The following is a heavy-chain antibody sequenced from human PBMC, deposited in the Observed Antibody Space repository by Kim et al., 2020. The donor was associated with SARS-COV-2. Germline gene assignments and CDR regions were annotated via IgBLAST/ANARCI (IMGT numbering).Heavy chain of an antibody. CDR1: GGSISSSSYY. Sequence: SETLSLTCSVSGGSISSSSYYWGWIRQPPGKGLEWIGSIYYSGSTYYNPSLKSRVTISVDTSKNQFSLKLSSVTAADTAVYYCARCGETITVFGVVTKNWFDPWGQGTLVTVSS. D-gene: IGHD3-3*01. CDR2: IYYSGST. J-gene: IGHJ5*02. CDR3: ARCGETITVFGVVTKNWFDP. V-gene: IGHV4-39*01.